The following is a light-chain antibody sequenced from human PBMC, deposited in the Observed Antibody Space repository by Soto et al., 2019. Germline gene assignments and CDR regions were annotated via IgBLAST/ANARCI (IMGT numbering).Light chain of an antibody. CDR3: SSYTSSSTVGV. J-gene: IGLJ1*01. Sequence: QSALTQPASVSGSPGQSITVSCTGTSSDIDAYDYVSWYQQHPGKAPKVIISEVSKRPSGVSHRFSGSKSGNTASLTISGLQAEDEADYYCSSYTSSSTVGVFGTGTKVTVL. CDR2: EVS. CDR1: SSDIDAYDY. V-gene: IGLV2-14*01.